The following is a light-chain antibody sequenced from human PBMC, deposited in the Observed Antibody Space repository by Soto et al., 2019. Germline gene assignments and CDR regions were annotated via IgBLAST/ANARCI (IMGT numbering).Light chain of an antibody. V-gene: IGLV2-11*01. J-gene: IGLJ1*01. CDR3: CSYVGRNTYV. Sequence: QSVLTQPRSASGSPGQSITISCTGTSSDVGGYNYVSWYQQHPAKAPKLIIFDVSKRPSGVPNRFSGSKSGNTASLTISGVRAEDEGDYYCCSYVGRNTYVFGTGTKLTVL. CDR2: DVS. CDR1: SSDVGGYNY.